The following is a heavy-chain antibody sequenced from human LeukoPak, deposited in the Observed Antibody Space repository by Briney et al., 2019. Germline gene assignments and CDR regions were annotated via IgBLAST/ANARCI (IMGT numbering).Heavy chain of an antibody. J-gene: IGHJ6*02. V-gene: IGHV3-7*01. Sequence: GGSLRLSCAASGFTFSSYWMSWVRQAPGKGLEWVANIKQDGSEKYYVDSMKGRFTISRDNAKNSLYLQMNSLRAEDTAVYYCARISSSSWPYYYYYGMDVWGQGTTVTVSS. D-gene: IGHD6-13*01. CDR3: ARISSSSWPYYYYYGMDV. CDR2: IKQDGSEK. CDR1: GFTFSSYW.